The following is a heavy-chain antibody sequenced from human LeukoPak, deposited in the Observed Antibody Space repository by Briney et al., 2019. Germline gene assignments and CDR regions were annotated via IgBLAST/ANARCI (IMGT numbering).Heavy chain of an antibody. Sequence: GGSLRLSCAASGFTFSNFVMSWVRQAPGKGPEWVSAIGGSGGTTYYADSVEGRFTISRDNSKSTLYLQMNSLRAEDTAVYYCAKRGYSFGYDYWGQGTLVTVSS. J-gene: IGHJ4*02. V-gene: IGHV3-23*01. CDR1: GFTFSNFV. CDR3: AKRGYSFGYDY. D-gene: IGHD5-18*01. CDR2: IGGSGGTT.